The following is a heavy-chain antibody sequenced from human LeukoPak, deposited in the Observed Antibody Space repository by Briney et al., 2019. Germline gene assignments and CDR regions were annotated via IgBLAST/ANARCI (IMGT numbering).Heavy chain of an antibody. CDR2: IYPGDSDT. J-gene: IGHJ4*02. V-gene: IGHV5-51*01. Sequence: GESLKISCKGSGYSFTSYWIGWVRQMPGKGLEWMGIIYPGDSDTRYSPSFQGQVTISADKSISTAYLQWSSLKASDTAMYYCARRYCSSTSCYYFDSWSQGTLVTVSS. D-gene: IGHD2-2*01. CDR1: GYSFTSYW. CDR3: ARRYCSSTSCYYFDS.